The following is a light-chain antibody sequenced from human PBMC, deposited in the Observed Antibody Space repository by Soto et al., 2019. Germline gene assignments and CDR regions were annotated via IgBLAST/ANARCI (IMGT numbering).Light chain of an antibody. CDR1: SSNIGSNY. V-gene: IGLV1-47*01. J-gene: IGLJ2*01. CDR2: RNN. CDR3: AAWDDRLSGLV. Sequence: QSVLTQPPSASGTPGQRVTISCSGSSSNIGSNYVYWYHQLPGTAPKLVIYRNNQRPSGVPDRISGSKSGTSASLAISGLRSEDEDDYYCAAWDDRLSGLVFGRGTKVTVL.